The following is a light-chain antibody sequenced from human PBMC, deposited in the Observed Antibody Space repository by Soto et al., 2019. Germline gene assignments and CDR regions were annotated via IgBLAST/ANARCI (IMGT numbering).Light chain of an antibody. V-gene: IGKV1-8*01. J-gene: IGKJ5*01. CDR3: QHADSFPLIT. CDR1: QGISSY. Sequence: AIRMTQSPSSLSASTGDRVTITCRASQGISSYLAWYQQKPGKAPKLLIYAASTLQSGVPSRFSGSGSGTEFTLTISSLQPDDFATYYCQHADSFPLITFGQGTRLEIK. CDR2: AAS.